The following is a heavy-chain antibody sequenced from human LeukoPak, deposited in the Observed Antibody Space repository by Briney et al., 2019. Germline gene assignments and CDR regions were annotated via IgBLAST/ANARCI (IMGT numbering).Heavy chain of an antibody. CDR2: IIPIFGTA. J-gene: IGHJ6*03. D-gene: IGHD6-19*01. CDR3: ARGRTLGRFCIAVAGCYYYYMDV. CDR1: GGTFSSYA. V-gene: IGHV1-69*05. Sequence: SVKVSCKASGGTFSSYAISWVRQAAGHGLEWMGGIIPIFGTANYAQKFQGRVTITTDESTSTAYMELSSLRSEDTAVYYCARGRTLGRFCIAVAGCYYYYMDVWGKGTTATVSS.